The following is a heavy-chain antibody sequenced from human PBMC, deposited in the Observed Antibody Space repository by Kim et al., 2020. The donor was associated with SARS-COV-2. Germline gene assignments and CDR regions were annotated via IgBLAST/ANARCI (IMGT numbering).Heavy chain of an antibody. D-gene: IGHD5-12*01. CDR3: ARSRSGLLDY. CDR1: GDSVSSYSAG. Sequence: SQTLSLSCGISGDSVSSYSAGWNWIRQSPSRGLEWLGMTYYRSKWYNDYALSVRSRITINPDTSKNQVSLHLNSVTPEDTAVYYCARSRSGLLDYWGQGTLVTVSS. V-gene: IGHV6-1*01. CDR2: TYYRSKWYN. J-gene: IGHJ4*02.